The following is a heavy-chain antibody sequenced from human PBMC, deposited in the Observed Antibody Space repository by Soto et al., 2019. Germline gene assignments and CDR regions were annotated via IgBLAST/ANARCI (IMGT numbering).Heavy chain of an antibody. Sequence: QVQLVQSGAEVKKPGASVKVSCKASGYTFTSYGISWVRQAPGQGLEWMGWISAYKGNTNYAQKLQGRVTMTTDTSTSTAYMELRSLRSDDTAVYYCARDTCSSTSCYSGYNWFDPWGQGTLVTVSS. D-gene: IGHD2-2*02. J-gene: IGHJ5*02. CDR3: ARDTCSSTSCYSGYNWFDP. CDR2: ISAYKGNT. CDR1: GYTFTSYG. V-gene: IGHV1-18*01.